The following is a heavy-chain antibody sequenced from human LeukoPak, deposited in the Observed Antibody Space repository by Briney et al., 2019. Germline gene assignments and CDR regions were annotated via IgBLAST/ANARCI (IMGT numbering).Heavy chain of an antibody. V-gene: IGHV1-8*01. CDR3: ARAGWLPPYYYYYYGMDV. D-gene: IGHD5-12*01. Sequence: ASVKVSCKASGYTFTSYDINWVRQATGQGLEWMGWMNPNSGNTGYAQKFQGRVTMTRNTSISTAYMELSSLRSEDTAVYYCARAGWLPPYYYYYYGMDVWGQGTTVTVSS. J-gene: IGHJ6*02. CDR1: GYTFTSYD. CDR2: MNPNSGNT.